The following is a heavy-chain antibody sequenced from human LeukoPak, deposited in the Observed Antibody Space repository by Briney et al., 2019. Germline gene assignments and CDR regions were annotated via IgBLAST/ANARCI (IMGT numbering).Heavy chain of an antibody. D-gene: IGHD6-13*01. CDR3: AKERSDSSSWFDAFDI. CDR2: ISGSGGST. V-gene: IGHV3-23*01. Sequence: GGSLRLSCAASGFTFSSYSMNWVRQAPGKGLERVSAISGSGGSTYYADSVKGRFTISRDNSKNTLYLQMNSLRAEDTAVYYCAKERSDSSSWFDAFDIWGQGTMVTVSS. J-gene: IGHJ3*02. CDR1: GFTFSSYS.